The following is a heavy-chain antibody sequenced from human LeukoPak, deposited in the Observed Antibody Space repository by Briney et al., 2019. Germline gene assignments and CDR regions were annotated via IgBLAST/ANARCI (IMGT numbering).Heavy chain of an antibody. J-gene: IGHJ3*02. Sequence: SETLSLTCSVSGVSISSGSNYWGWIRQPPGKTLEWIGSIYSRGNTYYNPSLKSRVIILIDTAKNHFSLNLSSVTAADTAVYYCARSDGYSLVGIWGQGTMVTVSS. CDR3: ARSDGYSLVGI. V-gene: IGHV4-39*07. D-gene: IGHD5-12*01. CDR2: IYSRGNT. CDR1: GVSISSGSNY.